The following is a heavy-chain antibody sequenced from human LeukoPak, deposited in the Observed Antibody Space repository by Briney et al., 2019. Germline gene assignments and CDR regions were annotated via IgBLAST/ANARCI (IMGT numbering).Heavy chain of an antibody. CDR3: VRAAIRVDFFDS. V-gene: IGHV3-21*01. J-gene: IGHJ4*02. CDR1: GFLFGGHA. D-gene: IGHD2-2*01. Sequence: GGSLRLSCAASGFLFGGHAMMWVRQAPGKGLECVSSISSSATYINYPDSVKGRFTISRDNAKNTLFLYTNSLRAEDAAVYYCVRAAIRVDFFDSWGQGTPVTVSS. CDR2: ISSSATYI.